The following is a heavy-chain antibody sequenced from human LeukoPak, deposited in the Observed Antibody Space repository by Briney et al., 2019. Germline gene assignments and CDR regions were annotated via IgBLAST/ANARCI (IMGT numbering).Heavy chain of an antibody. J-gene: IGHJ4*02. CDR2: IYYSGST. Sequence: SETLSLTCTVSGGPISSYYWSWIRQPPGKGLEWIGYIYYSGSTNYNPSLKSRVTISVDTSKNQFSLKLSSVTAADTAVYYCARGEFVVTESGFDYWGQGTLVTVSS. CDR3: ARGEFVVTESGFDY. D-gene: IGHD4-23*01. V-gene: IGHV4-59*01. CDR1: GGPISSYY.